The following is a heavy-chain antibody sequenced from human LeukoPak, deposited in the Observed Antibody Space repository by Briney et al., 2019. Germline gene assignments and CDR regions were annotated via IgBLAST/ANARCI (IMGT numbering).Heavy chain of an antibody. J-gene: IGHJ4*02. CDR3: ARLTPPFDY. D-gene: IGHD3-16*01. Sequence: GLSLRLSCAASGFTFSSYVMHWVRQAPGKGLEWVAVTWYDGTNKYFADSVRGRSSISRDNSKNTLYLQMNSLRAEDTAVYYCARLTPPFDYWGQGTLVTVSS. CDR1: GFTFSSYV. CDR2: TWYDGTNK. V-gene: IGHV3-33*01.